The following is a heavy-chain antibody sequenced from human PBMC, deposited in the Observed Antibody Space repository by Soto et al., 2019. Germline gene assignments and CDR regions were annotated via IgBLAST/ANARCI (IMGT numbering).Heavy chain of an antibody. CDR3: ARGYFDSGHGYDL. V-gene: IGHV5-51*01. CDR1: GHLFNNHW. CDR2: IFTRDSET. J-gene: IGHJ5*02. Sequence: ESLKISCKGPGHLFNNHWIGWVRQTPGKGLEWMGLIFTRDSETKTSPSFQGHVSFSVDNSINTVYLQWTSLKTTDTGIYFCARGYFDSGHGYDLWGQGTMVTVYS. D-gene: IGHD3-10*01.